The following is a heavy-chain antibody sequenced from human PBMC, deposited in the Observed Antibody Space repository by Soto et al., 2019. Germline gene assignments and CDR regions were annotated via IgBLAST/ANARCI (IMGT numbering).Heavy chain of an antibody. CDR3: AKLGDAVSGFFDF. Sequence: GGSLRLSCAASGFTFRSYAIHCVRQAPGKGLEWVADVSFDGSHKTYAVPVRGRFTLSRDNSKKTVYLQMNSLRAEDTAVYYCAKLGDAVSGFFDFWGQGTQVTVSS. V-gene: IGHV3-30*18. D-gene: IGHD3-3*01. CDR1: GFTFRSYA. CDR2: VSFDGSHK. J-gene: IGHJ5*01.